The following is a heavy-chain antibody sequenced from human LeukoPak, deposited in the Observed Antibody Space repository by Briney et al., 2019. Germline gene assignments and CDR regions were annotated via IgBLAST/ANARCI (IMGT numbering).Heavy chain of an antibody. J-gene: IGHJ3*02. CDR2: INQDGSEK. CDR3: ASHYGSGSYSGDAFDI. V-gene: IGHV3-7*01. D-gene: IGHD3-10*01. Sequence: GGSLRLSCAASGFSVSSNYMSWVRLAPGKGLEWVANINQDGSEKYYVDSVKGRFTISRDNVDNSLYLQMNSLRAEDTAVYYCASHYGSGSYSGDAFDIWGQGTMITVSS. CDR1: GFSVSSNY.